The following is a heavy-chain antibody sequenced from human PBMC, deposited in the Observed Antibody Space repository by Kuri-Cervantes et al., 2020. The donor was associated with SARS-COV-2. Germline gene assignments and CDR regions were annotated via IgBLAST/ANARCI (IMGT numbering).Heavy chain of an antibody. CDR2: IYYSGST. CDR1: GGSISSYY. CDR3: ARALPITIFGVVTPYSWFDP. V-gene: IGHV4-59*01. D-gene: IGHD3-3*01. J-gene: IGHJ5*02. Sequence: GSLRLSCTVSGGSISSYYWSWIRQPPGKGLYWIGYIYYSGSTNYNPSLKSRVTISVDTSKNQFSLKLSSVTAADTAVYYCARALPITIFGVVTPYSWFDPWGQGTLVTVSS.